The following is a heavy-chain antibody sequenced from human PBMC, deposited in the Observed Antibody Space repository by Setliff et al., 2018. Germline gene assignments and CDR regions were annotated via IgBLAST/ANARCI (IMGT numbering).Heavy chain of an antibody. J-gene: IGHJ3*02. V-gene: IGHV3-48*04. CDR2: ISSSSRTI. CDR1: GFTFSSYS. D-gene: IGHD5-18*01. CDR3: ARDLDTAMTRGAFDI. Sequence: GGSLRLSCGASGFTFSSYSMNWVRQAPGKGLEWVSYISSSSRTIYYADSVKGRFTISGDNAKNSLYLQMNSLRAEDTAMYYCARDLDTAMTRGAFDIWGQGTTVTVSS.